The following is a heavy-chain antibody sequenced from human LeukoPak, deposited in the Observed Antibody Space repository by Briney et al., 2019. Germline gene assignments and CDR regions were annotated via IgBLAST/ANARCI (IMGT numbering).Heavy chain of an antibody. CDR2: ISAYNGNT. V-gene: IGHV1-18*03. D-gene: IGHD4-17*01. CDR3: ARGYDYGDFHFDY. CDR1: GYTFTSYG. Sequence: ASVKVSCKASGYTFTSYGISWVRQAPGQGLEWMGWISAYNGNTNYAQKLQGRVTITRDTSASTAYMELSSLRSEDMAVYYCARGYDYGDFHFDYWGQGTLVTVSS. J-gene: IGHJ4*02.